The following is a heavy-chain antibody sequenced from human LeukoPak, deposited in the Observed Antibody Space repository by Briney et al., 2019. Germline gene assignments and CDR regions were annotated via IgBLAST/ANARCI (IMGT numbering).Heavy chain of an antibody. V-gene: IGHV3-48*02. J-gene: IGHJ4*02. Sequence: GGSLRLSCAASGFTFSSYSMNWVGQAPGKGLEWVSYISSSSRSIYYADSVKGRFTISRDNANNSLSLQMNSLRDEDTAVYYCVLGSPFDYWGKRALVSVSS. CDR2: ISSSSRSI. CDR3: VLGSPFDY. CDR1: GFTFSSYS. D-gene: IGHD3-10*01.